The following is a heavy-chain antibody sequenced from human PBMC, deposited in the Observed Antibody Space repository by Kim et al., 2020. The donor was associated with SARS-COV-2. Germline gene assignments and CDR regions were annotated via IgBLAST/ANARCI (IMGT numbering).Heavy chain of an antibody. CDR2: ISYDGSNK. CDR1: GFTFSSYG. V-gene: IGHV3-30*18. Sequence: GGSLRLSCAASGFTFSSYGMHWVRQAPGKGLEWVAVISYDGSNKYYADSVKGRFTISRDNSKNTLYLQMNSLRAEDTAVYYCAKDRYSSGRGYFDYWGQGTLVTVSS. D-gene: IGHD6-19*01. J-gene: IGHJ4*02. CDR3: AKDRYSSGRGYFDY.